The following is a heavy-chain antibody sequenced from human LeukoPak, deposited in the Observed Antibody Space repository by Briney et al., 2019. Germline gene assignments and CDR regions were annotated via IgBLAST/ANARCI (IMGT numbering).Heavy chain of an antibody. CDR3: ARYGGGHWAFDI. CDR1: GFTFSSYS. D-gene: IGHD3-10*01. Sequence: GGSLRLSCAASGFTFSSYSMNWVRQAPGKGLEWVSSISSSSSYIYYADSVKGRFTISRDNAKNSLYLRMNSLRAEDTAVYYCARYGGGHWAFDIWGQGTMVSVSS. CDR2: ISSSSSYI. V-gene: IGHV3-21*01. J-gene: IGHJ3*02.